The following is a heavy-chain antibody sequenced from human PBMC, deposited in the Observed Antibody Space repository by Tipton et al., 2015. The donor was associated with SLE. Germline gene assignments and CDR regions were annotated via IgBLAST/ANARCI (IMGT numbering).Heavy chain of an antibody. V-gene: IGHV4-61*02. CDR2: IYISGST. D-gene: IGHD2/OR15-2a*01. J-gene: IGHJ5*01. Sequence: TLSLTCTVSGGSVTSGSYYWSWTRQPAGKGLEWIGRIYISGSTSYNPSLRSRLTMSVDTSKNQFSLKMNSVTAADTAVYYCARGVIFKGFDSWGQGTLVTVSS. CDR3: ARGVIFKGFDS. CDR1: GGSVTSGSYY.